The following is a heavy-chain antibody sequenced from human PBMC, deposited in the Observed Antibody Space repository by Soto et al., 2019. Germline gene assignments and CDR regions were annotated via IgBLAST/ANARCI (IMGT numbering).Heavy chain of an antibody. D-gene: IGHD5-12*01. Sequence: ASVKVSCKTSGYTFTDYYMHWVRQAPGQGLEWMGWISAYNGNTNYAQKLQGRVTMTTDTSTSTAYMELRSLRSDDTAVYYCASPRREMATSYYYYGMDVWGQGTTVTVSS. V-gene: IGHV1-18*04. CDR2: ISAYNGNT. CDR3: ASPRREMATSYYYYGMDV. J-gene: IGHJ6*02. CDR1: GYTFTDYY.